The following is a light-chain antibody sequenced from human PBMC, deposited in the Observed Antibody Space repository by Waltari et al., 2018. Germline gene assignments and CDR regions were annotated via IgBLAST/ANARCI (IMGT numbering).Light chain of an antibody. CDR2: KAS. Sequence: DIQMTQSPSPLPASVGDRVTITCRASQSISNWLAWYRQKPGKAPILLIYKASILKSGVPSRFSGSGSGTQFTLTISSLQPGDFATYYCQQYNTYSSFGQGTKLENK. V-gene: IGKV1-5*03. CDR3: QQYNTYSS. J-gene: IGKJ2*01. CDR1: QSISNW.